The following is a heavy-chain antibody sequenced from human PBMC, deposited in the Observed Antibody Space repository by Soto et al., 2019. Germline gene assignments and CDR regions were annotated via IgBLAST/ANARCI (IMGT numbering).Heavy chain of an antibody. CDR1: GYTFTSYY. CDR2: INPSGGST. J-gene: IGHJ6*02. CDR3: AAPPQRRGGQNYYYYYGMGV. D-gene: IGHD1-1*01. V-gene: IGHV1-46*01. Sequence: ASLKVSCKASGYTFTSYYMHWVRQAPGQGLEWMGIINPSGGSTSYAQKFQGRVTMTRDTSTSTVYMELSSLRSEDTAVYYCAAPPQRRGGQNYYYYYGMGVSGQGTTVTVSS.